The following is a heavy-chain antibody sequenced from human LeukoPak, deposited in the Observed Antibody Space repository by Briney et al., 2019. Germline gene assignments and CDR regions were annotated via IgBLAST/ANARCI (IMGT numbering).Heavy chain of an antibody. CDR1: GFTVSSNY. D-gene: IGHD5-24*01. V-gene: IGHV3-30-3*01. J-gene: IGHJ4*02. Sequence: GGSLRLSCAASGFTVSSNYMSWVRQAPGKGLEWVAVISYDGSNKYYADSVKGRFTISRDNSKNTLYLQMNSLRAEDTAVYYCARDPKMATIQYYFDYWGQGTLVTVSS. CDR2: ISYDGSNK. CDR3: ARDPKMATIQYYFDY.